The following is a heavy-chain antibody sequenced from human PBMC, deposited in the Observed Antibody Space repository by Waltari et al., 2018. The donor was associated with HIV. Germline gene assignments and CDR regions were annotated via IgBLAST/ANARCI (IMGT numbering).Heavy chain of an antibody. J-gene: IGHJ4*02. D-gene: IGHD5-12*01. CDR2: IHYSGST. Sequence: QLQVQESGPGLSKPADALSLTCPAAGGFISSSSYSWGWIRQSTGKGLEWIGSIHYSGSTYYNPSLNSRVTISVDTSKNQFSLKLRSVTAADTAIYFCARQGGYTGYGFYFENWGQGTLVTVSS. CDR3: ARQGGYTGYGFYFEN. V-gene: IGHV4-39*01. CDR1: GGFISSSSYS.